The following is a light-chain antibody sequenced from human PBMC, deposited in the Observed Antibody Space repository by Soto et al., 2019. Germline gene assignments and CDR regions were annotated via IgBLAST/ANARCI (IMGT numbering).Light chain of an antibody. J-gene: IGKJ2*01. V-gene: IGKV3-20*01. Sequence: EIVLTQSPGTLSLSPGERATLSCRASQSVSSSYLAWYQQKPGQAPRLLIYGASSRATGIPDRFSGSGSGKDFTLTISRLEPEDFAVYYCQQYGSSSYTFGQGTKLQIE. CDR1: QSVSSSY. CDR3: QQYGSSSYT. CDR2: GAS.